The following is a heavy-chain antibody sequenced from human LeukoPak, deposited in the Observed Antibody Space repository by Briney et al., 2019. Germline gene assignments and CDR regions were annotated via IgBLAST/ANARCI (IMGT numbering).Heavy chain of an antibody. CDR1: GLTVADYG. V-gene: IGHV3-20*04. Sequence: GGSLRLSCAASGLTVADYGMSWVRQAPRKGLEWVSGIDWSGESTSYADSVKGRFTISRDNSESTLYLHMNNLRAEDTALYSCARDLSASWYSLGFWGRGTLVTVSS. D-gene: IGHD6-13*01. J-gene: IGHJ4*02. CDR2: IDWSGEST. CDR3: ARDLSASWYSLGF.